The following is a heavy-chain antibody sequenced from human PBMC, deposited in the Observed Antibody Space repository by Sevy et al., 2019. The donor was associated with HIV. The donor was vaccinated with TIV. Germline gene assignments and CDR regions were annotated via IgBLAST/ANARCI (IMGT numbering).Heavy chain of an antibody. CDR2: INNSSRLI. CDR1: GFTFSDYY. V-gene: IGHV3-11*06. CDR3: ARGKVLFDY. D-gene: IGHD3-10*01. Sequence: GGSLRLSCAASGFTFSDYYMSWIRQAPGKGPEWLSYINNSSRLINYVKSAKGRFTISRDNAKNSVYLQMNSLRDEDTAVYYCARGKVLFDYWGQGTLVTVSS. J-gene: IGHJ4*02.